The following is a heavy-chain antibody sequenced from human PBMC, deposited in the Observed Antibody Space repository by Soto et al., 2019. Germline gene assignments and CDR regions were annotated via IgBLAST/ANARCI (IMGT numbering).Heavy chain of an antibody. CDR2: IYYSGST. D-gene: IGHD6-6*01. V-gene: IGHV4-59*01. J-gene: IGHJ4*02. CDR1: GASISSYY. Sequence: SETLSLTCTVSGASISSYYCSWWRQPPGKGLEWIGYIYYSGSTNYNPSLKSRVTISVDTSKNQFSLKLSSVTAADTAVYYCARGDEYSSWPSDYWGQGTLVTVSS. CDR3: ARGDEYSSWPSDY.